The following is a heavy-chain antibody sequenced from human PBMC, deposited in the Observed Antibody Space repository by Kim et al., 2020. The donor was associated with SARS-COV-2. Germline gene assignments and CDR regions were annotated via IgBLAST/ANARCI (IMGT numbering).Heavy chain of an antibody. CDR3: ASYSGSYCFGY. Sequence: GGSLRLSCAASGFTFSDYYMSWIRQAPGKGLEWVSYISSSSSYTNYADSVKGRFTISRDNAKNSLYLQMNSLRAEDTAVYYCASYSGSYCFGYWGQGTLVTVSS. V-gene: IGHV3-11*03. D-gene: IGHD1-26*01. J-gene: IGHJ4*02. CDR2: ISSSSSYT. CDR1: GFTFSDYY.